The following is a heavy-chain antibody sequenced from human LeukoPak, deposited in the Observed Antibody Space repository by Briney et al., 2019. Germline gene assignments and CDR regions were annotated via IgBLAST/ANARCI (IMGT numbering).Heavy chain of an antibody. CDR2: IRRKAYGGAT. D-gene: IGHD2-15*01. CDR3: TRVRYCSGGSCYPYYYYGMDV. Sequence: GWSLRLSCTASGFTFGEYAMSWVRQAPGKGLDGVGVIRRKAYGGATEYAASVKGRFTISRDDSNSIAYLQMNSLKTEDTAVYYCTRVRYCSGGSCYPYYYYGMDVWGKGTTVTVSS. CDR1: GFTFGEYA. V-gene: IGHV3-49*04. J-gene: IGHJ6*04.